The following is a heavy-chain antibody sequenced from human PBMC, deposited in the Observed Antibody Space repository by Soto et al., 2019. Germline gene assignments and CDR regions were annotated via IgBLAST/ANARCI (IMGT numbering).Heavy chain of an antibody. CDR2: ISSNGGST. CDR1: GFTFSSYA. J-gene: IGHJ3*02. Sequence: EVQLVESGGGLVQPGGSLRLSCAASGFTFSSYAMHWVRQAPGKGLEYVSAISSNGGSTYYANSVKGRFTISRDNSKNTLYLQMGRLRAEDMAVYYCARDGCGGDCYSAYAFDIWGQGTMVTVSS. D-gene: IGHD2-21*02. V-gene: IGHV3-64*01. CDR3: ARDGCGGDCYSAYAFDI.